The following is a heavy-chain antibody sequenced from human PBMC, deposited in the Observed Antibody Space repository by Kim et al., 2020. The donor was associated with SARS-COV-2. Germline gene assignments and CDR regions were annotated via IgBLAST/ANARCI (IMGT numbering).Heavy chain of an antibody. V-gene: IGHV3-30*04. CDR2: ISYDGINK. J-gene: IGHJ4*03. CDR1: GFTFSSYA. Sequence: GGSLRLSCAASGFTFSSYAMYWVRQAPGKGLEWVAVISYDGINKYYADSVKGRFTISRDNSKNTLYLQMNSLRAEDTAVYYCARPYSGSYYAAFDYWGQGTTVTVSS. D-gene: IGHD1-26*01. CDR3: ARPYSGSYYAAFDY.